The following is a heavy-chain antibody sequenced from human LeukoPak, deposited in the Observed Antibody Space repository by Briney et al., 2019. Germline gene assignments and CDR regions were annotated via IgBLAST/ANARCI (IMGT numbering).Heavy chain of an antibody. V-gene: IGHV3-23*01. J-gene: IGHJ4*02. CDR2: ISGSGDST. Sequence: GGSLRLSCAASGFTFISYAMSWVRQAPGKGLEWVSAISGSGDSTYYADSVKGRFTISRDNSKNTLYLQMNSLRAEDTAVYYCAREMIPWTHGGASFDYWGQGTLVTVSS. D-gene: IGHD3-16*01. CDR1: GFTFISYA. CDR3: AREMIPWTHGGASFDY.